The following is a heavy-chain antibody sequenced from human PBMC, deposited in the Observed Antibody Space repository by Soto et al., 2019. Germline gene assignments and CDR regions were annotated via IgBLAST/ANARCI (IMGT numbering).Heavy chain of an antibody. J-gene: IGHJ4*02. CDR3: AKDQETSALDY. CDR2: ISWDGGST. CDR1: GFTFDDYT. Sequence: GGSLRLSCAASGFTFDDYTMHWVRQAPGKGLEWVSLISWDGGSTYYADSVKGRFTISRDNSKNSLYLQMNSLRTEDSSLYYWAKDQETSALDYWGQGTLVTVSS. V-gene: IGHV3-43*01. D-gene: IGHD3-10*01.